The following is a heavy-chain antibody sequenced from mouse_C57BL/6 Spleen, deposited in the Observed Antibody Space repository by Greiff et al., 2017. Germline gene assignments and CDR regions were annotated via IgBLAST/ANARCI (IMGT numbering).Heavy chain of an antibody. D-gene: IGHD2-4*01. V-gene: IGHV1-64*01. Sequence: QVQLQQPGAELVKPGASVKLSCKASGYTFTSYWMHWVKQRPGQGLEWIGMIHPNSGSTNYNEKFKSKATLTVDKSSSTSYMQLSSLTSEDSAVYYCARRGLIYYDYDGGVMGCWGQVTSVTVAS. CDR2: IHPNSGST. CDR3: ARRGLIYYDYDGGVMGC. CDR1: GYTFTSYW. J-gene: IGHJ4*01.